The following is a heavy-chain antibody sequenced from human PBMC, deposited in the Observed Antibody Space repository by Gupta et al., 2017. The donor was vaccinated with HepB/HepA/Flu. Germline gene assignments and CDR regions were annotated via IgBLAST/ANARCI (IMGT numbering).Heavy chain of an antibody. J-gene: IGHJ4*02. D-gene: IGHD5-18*01. CDR1: GGSFSGYY. V-gene: IGHV4-34*01. CDR3: ARERTAMVTVDFDY. Sequence: QVQLQQWGAGLLKPSETLSLTCAVYGGSFSGYYWSWIRQPPGKGLEWMGEINHSGSTNYNPSLKSRVTISVDTSKNQFSLKLSSVTAADTAVYYCARERTAMVTVDFDYWGQGTLVTVSS. CDR2: INHSGST.